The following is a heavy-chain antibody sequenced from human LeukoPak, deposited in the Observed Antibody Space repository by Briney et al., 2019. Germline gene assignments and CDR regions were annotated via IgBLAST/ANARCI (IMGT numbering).Heavy chain of an antibody. D-gene: IGHD6-19*01. CDR1: GFTFSNYG. J-gene: IGHJ6*02. CDR3: ARDPGIAVAGIYYYYGMDV. CDR2: IWYDGTNK. Sequence: PGGSLRLSCAASGFTFSNYGMHWVRQAPGKGLEWVAVIWYDGTNKYYADSVKGRFTISRDNSKNTLYLQMNSLRAGDTAVYYCARDPGIAVAGIYYYYGMDVWGQGTTVTVSS. V-gene: IGHV3-33*01.